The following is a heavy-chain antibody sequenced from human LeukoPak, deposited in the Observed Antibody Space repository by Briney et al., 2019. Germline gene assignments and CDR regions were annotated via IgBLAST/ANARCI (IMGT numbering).Heavy chain of an antibody. Sequence: VSLRLSCAASGFIFNTYAMTWVRQAPGKGLVWVSRINSDGSSTSYADSVKGRFTISRDNAKNTLYLQMNSLRAEDTAVYYCARGNIAAPTFWGQGNLVIVSS. CDR3: ARGNIAAPTF. D-gene: IGHD6-6*01. J-gene: IGHJ4*02. CDR2: INSDGSST. CDR1: GFIFNTYA. V-gene: IGHV3-74*01.